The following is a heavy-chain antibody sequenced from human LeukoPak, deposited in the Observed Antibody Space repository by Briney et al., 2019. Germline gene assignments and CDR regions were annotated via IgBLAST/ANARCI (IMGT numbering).Heavy chain of an antibody. V-gene: IGHV1-2*02. Sequence: ASVKVSCKASGYTFTGYYMHWVRQAPGQGLEWMGWINHNSGGTNYAQKFQGRVTMTRDTSISTAYMELSRLRSDDTAVYYCARDRSRAATSAFDPWGQGTLVTVSS. D-gene: IGHD2-15*01. CDR2: INHNSGGT. CDR1: GYTFTGYY. CDR3: ARDRSRAATSAFDP. J-gene: IGHJ5*02.